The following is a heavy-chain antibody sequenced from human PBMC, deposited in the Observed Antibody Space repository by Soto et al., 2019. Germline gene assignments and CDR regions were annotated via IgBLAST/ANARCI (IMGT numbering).Heavy chain of an antibody. CDR1: GYTFNNYG. V-gene: IGHV1-18*01. CDR3: ARGEGFFDGLDV. CDR2: ISAHNGNT. D-gene: IGHD1-26*01. Sequence: GASVKVSCKGSGYTFNNYGITWVRQAPGQGLEWMGWISAHNGNTNYAQKLQGRLKLTTGTSTSTAYMELRSLRYDDTAVYYCARGEGFFDGLDVWGLGTTVTVSS. J-gene: IGHJ6*02.